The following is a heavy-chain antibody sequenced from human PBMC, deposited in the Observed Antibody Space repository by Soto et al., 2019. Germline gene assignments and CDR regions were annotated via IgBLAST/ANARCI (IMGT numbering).Heavy chain of an antibody. D-gene: IGHD2-2*01. CDR3: ARAPQRYCSSTSCYSYYYYMDV. Sequence: GEALKISCEGSGYSFTSYWIGWVRQMPGKGLEWMGFIYPGDSDTRYSPSFQGQVTISADKSISTAYLQWSSLKASDTAMYYCARAPQRYCSSTSCYSYYYYMDVWGKGTTVTVSS. CDR2: IYPGDSDT. V-gene: IGHV5-51*01. CDR1: GYSFTSYW. J-gene: IGHJ6*03.